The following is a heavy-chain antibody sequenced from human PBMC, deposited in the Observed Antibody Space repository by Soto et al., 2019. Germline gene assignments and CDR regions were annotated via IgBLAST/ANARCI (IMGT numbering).Heavy chain of an antibody. CDR1: GFIFSDYA. CDR2: ISPAGTNQ. CDR3: ARENSRISPRLFQH. Sequence: LRLSCVASGFIFSDYAMHWARQAPGKGLEWVALISPAGTNQYYADSAKGRFTISRDNSKNTLYLQMNSLRPEDTGLYYCARENSRISPRLFQHWGHGTLVTVSS. D-gene: IGHD6-6*01. J-gene: IGHJ1*01. V-gene: IGHV3-30-3*01.